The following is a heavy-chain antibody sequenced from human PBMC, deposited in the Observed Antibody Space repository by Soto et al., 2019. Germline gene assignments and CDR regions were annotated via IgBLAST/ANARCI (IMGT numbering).Heavy chain of an antibody. CDR2: ISLSSANI. CDR3: VRDPSRGNEWARYVNL. J-gene: IGHJ2*01. Sequence: EVQLVESGGGLVQPGGSLRLSCAASGFSLYNYAMDWVRQAPGQGLEWVSYISLSSANIHYADSVRGRFTVSRDNAKNSLYMQMNSLRAEDTAVYYRVRDPSRGNEWARYVNLWGRGTLVTVSS. D-gene: IGHD1-1*01. V-gene: IGHV3-48*01. CDR1: GFSLYNYA.